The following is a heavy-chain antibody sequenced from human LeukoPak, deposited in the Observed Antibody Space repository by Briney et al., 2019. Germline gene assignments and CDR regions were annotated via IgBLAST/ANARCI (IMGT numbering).Heavy chain of an antibody. J-gene: IGHJ5*02. Sequence: PGGSLRLSCAASGFTFSSYSMNWVRQAPGKGLEWVSSISSSSSYIYHADSVKGRFTISRDNAKNSLYLQMNSLRAEDTAVYYCAKDSSLWFGELSAFDPWGQGTLVTVSS. D-gene: IGHD3-10*01. V-gene: IGHV3-21*04. CDR1: GFTFSSYS. CDR3: AKDSSLWFGELSAFDP. CDR2: ISSSSSYI.